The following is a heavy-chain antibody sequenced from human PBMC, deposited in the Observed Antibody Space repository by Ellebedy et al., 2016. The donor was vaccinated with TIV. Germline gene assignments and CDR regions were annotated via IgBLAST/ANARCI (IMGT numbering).Heavy chain of an antibody. CDR3: ARDSYTSGWYYFDY. J-gene: IGHJ4*02. CDR2: INHSGST. D-gene: IGHD6-19*01. CDR1: GGSFSGYY. V-gene: IGHV4-34*01. Sequence: MPSETLSLTCAVYGGSFSGYYWSWIRRPPGKGLEWIGEINHSGSTHYNPSLKSRGTMAVDMSKNPFSLSLSSVTAADTAVYYCARDSYTSGWYYFDYWGQGTLVTVSS.